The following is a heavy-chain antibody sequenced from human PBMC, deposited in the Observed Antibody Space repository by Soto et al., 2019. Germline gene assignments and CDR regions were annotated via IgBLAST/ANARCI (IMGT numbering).Heavy chain of an antibody. J-gene: IGHJ6*01. CDR2: IIPIFGTA. V-gene: IGHV1-69*12. D-gene: IGHD4-4*01. Sequence: QVQLVQSGAEVKKPGSSVKVSCKASGGTFSSYAISWVRQAPGQGLEWMGGIIPIFGTANYAQKFQGRVTITADEPRRPASMGRGSLGSEERAVYYCAGDHNPPLRVTTEGSSSSGMDVWGKGPRSPSPQ. CDR3: AGDHNPPLRVTTEGSSSSGMDV. CDR1: GGTFSSYA.